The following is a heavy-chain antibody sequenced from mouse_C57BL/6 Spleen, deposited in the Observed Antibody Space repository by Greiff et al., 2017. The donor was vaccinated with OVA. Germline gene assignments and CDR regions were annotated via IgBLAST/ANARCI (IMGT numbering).Heavy chain of an antibody. Sequence: VQLQQPGAELVRPGASVKMSCKASGYTFTSYNMHWVKQTPRQGLEWIGAIYPGNGDTSYNQKFKGKATLTVDKSSSTAYMQLSSLTSEDSAVYFCARSWVYNGSSPAWFAYWGQGTLVTVSA. CDR1: GYTFTSYN. CDR3: ARSWVYNGSSPAWFAY. V-gene: IGHV1-12*01. J-gene: IGHJ3*01. CDR2: IYPGNGDT. D-gene: IGHD1-1*01.